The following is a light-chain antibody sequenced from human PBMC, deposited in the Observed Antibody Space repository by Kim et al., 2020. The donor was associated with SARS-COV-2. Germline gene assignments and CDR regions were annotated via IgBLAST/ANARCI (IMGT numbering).Light chain of an antibody. J-gene: IGLJ2*01. V-gene: IGLV3-1*01. Sequence: SYELTQPPSVSVSPGQTASITCSGDKLGNKYTCWYQQKPGQSPVLVIYQDSKRPSGIPERFSGSNSGTSASLAISGLQSEDEADYYCAAWDDSLNGVVFG. CDR2: QDS. CDR1: KLGNKY. CDR3: AAWDDSLNGVV.